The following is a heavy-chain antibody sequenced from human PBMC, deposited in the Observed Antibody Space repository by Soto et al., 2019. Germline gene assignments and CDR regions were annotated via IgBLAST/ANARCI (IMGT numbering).Heavy chain of an antibody. V-gene: IGHV4-38-2*01. Sequence: SSETLSLTCAVSGYSISSGYYWGWIRQPPGKGLEWIGSIYHSGSTYYNPSLKSRVTISVDTSKNQFSLKLSSVTAADTAVYYCARAAGTYYYDSSGYNVDYYGMDVWGQGTTVTVSS. D-gene: IGHD3-22*01. CDR2: IYHSGST. CDR3: ARAAGTYYYDSSGYNVDYYGMDV. J-gene: IGHJ6*02. CDR1: GYSISSGYY.